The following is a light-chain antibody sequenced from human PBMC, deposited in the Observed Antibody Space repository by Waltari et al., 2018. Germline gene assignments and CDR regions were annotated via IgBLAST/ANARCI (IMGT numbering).Light chain of an antibody. V-gene: IGLV3-1*01. CDR2: QDT. CDR3: LAWESTSGV. CDR1: KLGGKF. J-gene: IGLJ1*01. Sequence: SLGLTQPPSLSVSPGQTATITCSGDKLGGKFVSWYQQKPGQSPRLIIYQDTKRPSGIPDRFSGSSSGNTATLAISGAQALDEADYYCLAWESTSGVFGTGTKVTVL.